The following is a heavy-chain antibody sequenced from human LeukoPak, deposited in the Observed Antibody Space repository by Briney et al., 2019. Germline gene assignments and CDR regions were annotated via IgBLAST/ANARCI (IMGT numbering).Heavy chain of an antibody. CDR2: IKQDGSEK. D-gene: IGHD4-17*01. J-gene: IGHJ4*02. Sequence: GGSLRLSCAVSGFSFNNHWMSWVRQAPGKGLEWVANIKQDGSEKYYVDSVKGRFTISRDNAKNSLYLQVNSLRAEDTAVYYCARDYGFDYWGQGTLVTVSS. V-gene: IGHV3-7*01. CDR1: GFSFNNHW. CDR3: ARDYGFDY.